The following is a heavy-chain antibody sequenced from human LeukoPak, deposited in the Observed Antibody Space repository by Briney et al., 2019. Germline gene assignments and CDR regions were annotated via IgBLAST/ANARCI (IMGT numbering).Heavy chain of an antibody. J-gene: IGHJ6*04. V-gene: IGHV1-18*04. CDR3: ARDRGPSRNYYYYGMGV. Sequence: GASVKVSCKASGYTFTSYGISWVRQAPGQGLEWMGWISAYNGNTNYAQKLQGRVTMTTGTSTSTAYMELRSLRSDDTAVYYCARDRGPSRNYYYYGMGVWGKGTTVTVSS. D-gene: IGHD5-24*01. CDR2: ISAYNGNT. CDR1: GYTFTSYG.